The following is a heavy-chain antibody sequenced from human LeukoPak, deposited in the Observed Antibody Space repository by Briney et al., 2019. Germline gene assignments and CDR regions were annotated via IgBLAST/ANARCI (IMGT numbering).Heavy chain of an antibody. CDR2: INPNSGGT. J-gene: IGHJ4*02. Sequence: ASVKVSCTASGYTFTGYYMHWVRQAPGQGLEWMGWINPNSGGTNYAQKFQGWVTMTRDTSISTAYMELSRLRSDDTAVYYCARGKELLWFGELLSHHYYFDYWGQGTLVTVSS. CDR3: ARGKELLWFGELLSHHYYFDY. V-gene: IGHV1-2*04. D-gene: IGHD3-10*01. CDR1: GYTFTGYY.